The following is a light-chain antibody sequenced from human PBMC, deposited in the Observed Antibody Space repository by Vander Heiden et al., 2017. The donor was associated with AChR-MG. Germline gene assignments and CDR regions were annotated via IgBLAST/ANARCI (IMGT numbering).Light chain of an antibody. V-gene: IGKV3-11*01. CDR3: QERSNLIT. Sequence: EIVSTQSPAILFSPPGERAIPSCRASQSVSSYLGWYQQKPGQAHRLLIYDASNRATGIPARFSGSGCGADFTLTISGLEPEDFAVYYCQERSNLITFGQGTRLEIK. CDR1: QSVSSY. CDR2: DAS. J-gene: IGKJ5*01.